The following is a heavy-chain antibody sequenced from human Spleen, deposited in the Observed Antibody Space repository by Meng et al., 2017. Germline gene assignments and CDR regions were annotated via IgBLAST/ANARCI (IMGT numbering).Heavy chain of an antibody. CDR3: ARGDYYGWFDP. V-gene: IGHV5-51*01. CDR2: IYPGDSDT. J-gene: IGHJ5*02. CDR1: GYSFSTYW. D-gene: IGHD3-10*01. Sequence: GESLKISCKGSGYSFSTYWIDWVRQVPGKGLEWVGIIYPGDSDTRYSPSFQGQVTISVDKSINTAYLQWDSLKAADTAVYYCARGDYYGWFDPWGQGTLVTVSS.